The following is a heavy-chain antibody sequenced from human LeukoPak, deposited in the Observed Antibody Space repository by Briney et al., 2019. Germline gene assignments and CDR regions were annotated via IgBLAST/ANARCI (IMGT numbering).Heavy chain of an antibody. D-gene: IGHD5-24*01. Sequence: SETLSLTCTVSGGSITSSSYYWGWIREPPGKGLQWIGSFYYSGSTYYNPSLKSRVTIYVDTSKNQFSLKLSSVTAADTAVYYCARGRRDGYNLEYFDKWGQGTLVTVSS. CDR2: FYYSGST. V-gene: IGHV4-39*01. CDR3: ARGRRDGYNLEYFDK. CDR1: GGSITSSSYY. J-gene: IGHJ4*02.